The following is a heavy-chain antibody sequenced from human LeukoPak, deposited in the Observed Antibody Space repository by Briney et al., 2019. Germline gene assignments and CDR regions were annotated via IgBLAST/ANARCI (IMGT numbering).Heavy chain of an antibody. J-gene: IGHJ4*02. D-gene: IGHD3-22*01. CDR2: IIPIFGTA. CDR1: GGTFSSYA. V-gene: IGHV1-69*05. CDR3: ASFLTYYYDSSGYSFDY. Sequence: GASVKVSCKASGGTFSSYAISWVRQAPGQGLEWMGGIIPIFGTANYAQKFQGRVTITTDESTSTAYMELSSLRSEDTAVYYCASFLTYYYDSSGYSFDYWGQGTLVTVSS.